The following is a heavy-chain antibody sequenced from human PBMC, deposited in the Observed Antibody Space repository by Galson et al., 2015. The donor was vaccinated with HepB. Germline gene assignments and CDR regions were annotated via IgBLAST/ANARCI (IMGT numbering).Heavy chain of an antibody. V-gene: IGHV3-30*18. CDR2: ISYDGSNK. J-gene: IGHJ2*01. Sequence: SLRLSCAASGFTFSSYGMHWVRQAPGKGLEWVAVISYDGSNKYYADSVKGRFTISRDNSKNTLYLQMNSLRAEDTAVYYCAKRSGSPGYFDLWGRGTLVTVSS. D-gene: IGHD3-10*01. CDR1: GFTFSSYG. CDR3: AKRSGSPGYFDL.